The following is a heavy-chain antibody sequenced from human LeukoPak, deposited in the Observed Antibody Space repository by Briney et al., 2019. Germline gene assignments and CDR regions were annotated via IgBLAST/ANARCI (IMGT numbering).Heavy chain of an antibody. V-gene: IGHV4-39*01. CDR3: ARPIYASGSNDY. Sequence: SETLSLTCTVSGGSISSSNYYWGWIRQPPGKGLEWIGSIHYSGSTYSNPSLKSRVTISVDTSKNQFSLKLSSVTAADTAAYYCARPIYASGSNDYWGQGTLVTVSS. D-gene: IGHD3-10*01. CDR2: IHYSGST. J-gene: IGHJ4*02. CDR1: GGSISSSNYY.